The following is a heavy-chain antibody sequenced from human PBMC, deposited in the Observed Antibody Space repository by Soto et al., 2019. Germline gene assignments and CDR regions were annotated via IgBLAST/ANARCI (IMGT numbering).Heavy chain of an antibody. V-gene: IGHV2-5*02. J-gene: IGHJ6*03. Sequence: QITLKESGPPLVKPTQTLTLTCTFSGFSLTTSGEAVGWIRQPPGKALEWLALISWDDDKRSSPSLKSRLTITKDTSKNQVVLTLTNMDPVDTATYYCAHIPGSGQLLYSYYYYMDVWGKGTTVTVSS. CDR3: AHIPGSGQLLYSYYYYMDV. D-gene: IGHD3-10*01. CDR1: GFSLTTSGEA. CDR2: ISWDDDK.